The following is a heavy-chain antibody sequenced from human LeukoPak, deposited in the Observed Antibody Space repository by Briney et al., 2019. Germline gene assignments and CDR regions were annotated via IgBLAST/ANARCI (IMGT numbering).Heavy chain of an antibody. CDR3: ARDAPCTTSTCYKQIDS. CDR2: TSRSGRNT. J-gene: IGHJ4*02. CDR1: GFTLIRHE. Sequence: GGSLRLSCAASGFTLIRHEMNWVRQAPGKGLEWVSFTSRSGRNTDYADSVKGRFTISRDDAKNSLYLQLNSLRADDTAVYYCARDAPCTTSTCYKQIDSWGQGTLVTVSS. V-gene: IGHV3-48*03. D-gene: IGHD2-2*02.